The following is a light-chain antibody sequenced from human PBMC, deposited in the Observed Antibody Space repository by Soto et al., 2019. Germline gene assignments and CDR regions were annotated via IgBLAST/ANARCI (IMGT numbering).Light chain of an antibody. J-gene: IGLJ3*02. CDR3: GAWDDSLSGWV. Sequence: QSVLTQPPSASETPGQRVTISCSGRSSNIGSNHVYWYQHLPGTAPKLLIYRNYLRPSGVPDRFSASKSATSASLAISGLRYDDEADYNCGAWDDSLSGWVFGGGTKVTVL. V-gene: IGLV1-47*01. CDR1: SSNIGSNH. CDR2: RNY.